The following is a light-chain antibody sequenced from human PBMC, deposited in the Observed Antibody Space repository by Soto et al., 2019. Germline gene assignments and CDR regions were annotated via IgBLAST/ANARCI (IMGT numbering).Light chain of an antibody. J-gene: IGKJ1*01. CDR1: QSVSSSY. CDR3: QQYDSSPRT. V-gene: IGKV3-20*01. Sequence: EIVLTQSPGTLSLSPGERATVSCRASQSVSSSYLAWYQQKPGQAPRLLIYGASNRATGIPDRFSGSGSGTGFTLTISRLEPEDFAVYWCQQYDSSPRTFGQGTKVDIK. CDR2: GAS.